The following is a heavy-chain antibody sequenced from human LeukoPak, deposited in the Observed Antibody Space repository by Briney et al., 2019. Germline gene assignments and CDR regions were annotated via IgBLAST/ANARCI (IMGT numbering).Heavy chain of an antibody. Sequence: GGSLRLSCAASGFTFSSYAMHWVRQAPGKGLEWVAVISYDGSNKYYADSVKGRFTFSRDNSKNTLYLQMNSLRAEDTAVYYCATEGIYWGQGTLVTVSS. V-gene: IGHV3-30*01. CDR1: GFTFSSYA. D-gene: IGHD6-13*01. CDR3: ATEGIY. CDR2: ISYDGSNK. J-gene: IGHJ4*02.